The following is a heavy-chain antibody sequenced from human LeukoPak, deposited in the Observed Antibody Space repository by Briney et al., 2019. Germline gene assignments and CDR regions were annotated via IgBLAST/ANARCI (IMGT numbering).Heavy chain of an antibody. V-gene: IGHV3-33*01. CDR1: GFTFSSYG. Sequence: GGSLRLSCAASGFTFSSYGMHWVRQAPGKGLEGVAVIWYDGSNKYYADSVKGRFTISRDNSKNTLYLQMNSLRAEDTAVYYCARDRNYYDSSGYFDYWGQGTLVTVSS. J-gene: IGHJ4*02. CDR2: IWYDGSNK. D-gene: IGHD3-22*01. CDR3: ARDRNYYDSSGYFDY.